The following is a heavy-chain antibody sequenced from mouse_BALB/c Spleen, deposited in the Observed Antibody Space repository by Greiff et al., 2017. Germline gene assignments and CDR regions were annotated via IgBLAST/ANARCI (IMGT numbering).Heavy chain of an antibody. D-gene: IGHD4-1*02. CDR1: GFTFSDYY. J-gene: IGHJ4*01. CDR3: ARASTSYYYAMDY. CDR2: ISDGGSYT. Sequence: EVQVVESGGGLVKPGGSLKLSCAASGFTFSDYYMYWVRQTPEKRLEWVATISDGGSYTYYPDSVKGRFTISRDNAKNNLYLQMSSLKSEDTAMYYCARASTSYYYAMDYWGQGTSVTVSS. V-gene: IGHV5-4*02.